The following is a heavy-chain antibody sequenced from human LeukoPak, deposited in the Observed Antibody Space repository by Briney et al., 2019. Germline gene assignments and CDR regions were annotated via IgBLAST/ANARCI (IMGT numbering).Heavy chain of an antibody. CDR3: ARGGDTLGSTRTAFDI. J-gene: IGHJ3*02. D-gene: IGHD5-18*01. CDR2: ISSGGTT. Sequence: GGSLRLSCAASGFTVSSNYMSWGRQAPGKGLEWVSVISSGGTTYYADSVKGRFTISRDNSKNTLYLQMNSLRAEDTAAYYCARGGDTLGSTRTAFDIWGQGTMVTVSS. CDR1: GFTVSSNY. V-gene: IGHV3-53*01.